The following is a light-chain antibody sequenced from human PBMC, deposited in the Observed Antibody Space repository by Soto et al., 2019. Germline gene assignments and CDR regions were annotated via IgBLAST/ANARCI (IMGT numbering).Light chain of an antibody. V-gene: IGKV3-20*01. J-gene: IGKJ4*01. CDR3: QQYGSSPLT. CDR1: QSVSSSF. Sequence: EIVLTQSPGTLSFSPGERATLSCRASQSVSSSFLAWYQQKPGQAPRLLIYGASSRATGIPDRFSGSGSGTEFTLTISRLEPEDFAVYYCQQYGSSPLTFGGGTKVEIK. CDR2: GAS.